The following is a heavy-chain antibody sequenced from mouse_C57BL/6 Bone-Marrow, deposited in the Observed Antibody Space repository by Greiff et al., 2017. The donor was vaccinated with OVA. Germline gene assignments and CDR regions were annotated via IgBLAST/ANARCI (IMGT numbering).Heavy chain of an antibody. CDR3: ARDWVTRYYAMDY. D-gene: IGHD2-2*01. CDR2: IYPGDGDT. Sequence: QVQLQQSGPELVKPGASVKISCKASGYAFSSSWMNWVKQRPGKGLEWIGRIYPGDGDTNYNGKFKGKATLTADNSSSTAYMQLSSLTSEDSAVYFCARDWVTRYYAMDYWFKEPQSPSPQ. J-gene: IGHJ4*01. V-gene: IGHV1-82*01. CDR1: GYAFSSSW.